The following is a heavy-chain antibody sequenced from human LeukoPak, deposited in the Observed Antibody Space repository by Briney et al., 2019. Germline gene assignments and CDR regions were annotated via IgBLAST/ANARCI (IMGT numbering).Heavy chain of an antibody. D-gene: IGHD4-23*01. CDR2: IWYDGSNK. Sequence: GGSLRLSCAASGFTFSSYGVHWVRQAPGKGLEWVAVIWYDGSNKYYADSVKGRFTISRDNSKNTLYLQMNSLRAEDTAVYYCARDGDYGGNSGAHFDYWGQGTLVTVSS. CDR3: ARDGDYGGNSGAHFDY. CDR1: GFTFSSYG. J-gene: IGHJ4*02. V-gene: IGHV3-33*01.